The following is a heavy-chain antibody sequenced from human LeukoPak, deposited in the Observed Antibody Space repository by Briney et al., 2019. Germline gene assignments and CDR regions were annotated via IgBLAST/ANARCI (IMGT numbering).Heavy chain of an antibody. CDR1: GHTFTAYY. J-gene: IGHJ4*02. CDR2: INPNSGGT. Sequence: ASVKVSCKASGHTFTAYYMFWVRQAPGQGLEGMGWINPNSGGTNCAPKFQGRVTMTRDTSISTAYMELSGLTSDDTAVYFCATYYSDTSARDWGQGTLVTVSS. V-gene: IGHV1-2*02. CDR3: ATYYSDTSARD. D-gene: IGHD3-22*01.